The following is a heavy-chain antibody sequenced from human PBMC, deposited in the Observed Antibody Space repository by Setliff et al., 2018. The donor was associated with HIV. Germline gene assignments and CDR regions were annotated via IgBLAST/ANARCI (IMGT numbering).Heavy chain of an antibody. Sequence: ASVKVSCKASGYTFTSYDINWVRQAPGQGLEWMGRINPKSGGTSYAQKFQDRVTMTRDTSTSTAYMELTSMRFDDTAVYYCARDADDYYDSSGRDYWGQGTLVTVSS. CDR1: GYTFTSYD. CDR3: ARDADDYYDSSGRDY. D-gene: IGHD3-22*01. J-gene: IGHJ4*02. CDR2: INPKSGGT. V-gene: IGHV1-2*06.